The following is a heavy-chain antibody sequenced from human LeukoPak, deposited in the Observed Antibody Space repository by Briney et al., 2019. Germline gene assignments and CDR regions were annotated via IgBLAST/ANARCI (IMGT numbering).Heavy chain of an antibody. CDR2: IKQNGDEK. Sequence: GGSLRLSCVASGFTFSRYWMSWVRQAPGKGLEWVANIKQNGDEKHYVDFVKGRFTISRDNAKNSLYLQMNSLRAEDTAVYYCASHDYGDYASFDYWGQGTLVTVSS. D-gene: IGHD4-17*01. CDR1: GFTFSRYW. J-gene: IGHJ4*02. V-gene: IGHV3-7*03. CDR3: ASHDYGDYASFDY.